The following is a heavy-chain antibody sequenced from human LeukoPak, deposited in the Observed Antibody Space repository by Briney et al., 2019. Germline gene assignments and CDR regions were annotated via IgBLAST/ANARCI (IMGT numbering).Heavy chain of an antibody. V-gene: IGHV4-59*01. CDR1: ADSLRDYS. D-gene: IGHD2/OR15-2a*01. Sequence: PSETLSHTCSVPADSLRDYSWSWIPHPPGKGLARIGYIYKSGSTNYNPSLSSRVTISVDSSKKQFSLKVSSVTAADTAVYYCARDLGGNKRAFDYWGQGTLVTVSS. CDR2: IYKSGST. CDR3: ARDLGGNKRAFDY. J-gene: IGHJ4*02.